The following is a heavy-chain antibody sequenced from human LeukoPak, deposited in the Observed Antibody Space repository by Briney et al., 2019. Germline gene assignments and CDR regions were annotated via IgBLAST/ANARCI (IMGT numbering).Heavy chain of an antibody. J-gene: IGHJ3*02. CDR3: ARPSEISDEGIAVAAYAFDI. CDR2: IIPILGIA. CDR1: GGTFSSYA. D-gene: IGHD6-19*01. V-gene: IGHV1-69*04. Sequence: SVKVSYKASGGTFSSYAISWVRQAPGQGLEWMGRIIPILGIANYAQKFQGRVTITADKSTSTAYMELSSLRSEDTAVYYCARPSEISDEGIAVAAYAFDIWGQGTMVTVSS.